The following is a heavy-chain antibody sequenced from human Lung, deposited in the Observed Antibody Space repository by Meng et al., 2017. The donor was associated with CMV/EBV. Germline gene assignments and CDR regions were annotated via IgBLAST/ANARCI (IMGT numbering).Heavy chain of an antibody. CDR2: IYYSGST. CDR3: ARCKDAFEM. CDR1: GDSVNSDSYY. D-gene: IGHD2/OR15-2a*01. Sequence: SETLSLTCSVSGDSVNSDSYYWTWIRQPPGKALEWIGYIYYSGSTKYNPSLKSRVSISIDTSKNQFSLKLYSVTASDTAVYYCARCKDAFEMLGQGTMVTVSS. J-gene: IGHJ3*02. V-gene: IGHV4-61*01.